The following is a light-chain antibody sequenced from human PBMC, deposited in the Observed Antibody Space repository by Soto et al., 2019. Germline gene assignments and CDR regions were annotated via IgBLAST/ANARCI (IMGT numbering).Light chain of an antibody. V-gene: IGKV3-20*01. CDR1: QSVGRNY. J-gene: IGKJ4*01. Sequence: EIVLTQSPGTLSLSPGERATLSCRASQSVGRNYVAWYQQKPGQAPRLLIHTASSRVSGIPDRFSGSGSGTDFTLTISRLEPEDSAVYYCQQFVSSPLTFGGGTKVDIK. CDR2: TAS. CDR3: QQFVSSPLT.